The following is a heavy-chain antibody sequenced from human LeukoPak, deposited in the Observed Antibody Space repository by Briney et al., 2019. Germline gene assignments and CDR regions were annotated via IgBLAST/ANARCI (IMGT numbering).Heavy chain of an antibody. Sequence: GGSLRLSCAASGFTFSSYSMNWVRQAPGKGLEWVSSISSSSSYIYYADSVKGRFTISRDNAKNSLYLQMNSLRAEDTAVYYCARDSPEGTFNNWGQGTLVTVSS. CDR3: ARDSPEGTFNN. V-gene: IGHV3-21*01. J-gene: IGHJ4*02. CDR2: ISSSSSYI. CDR1: GFTFSSYS. D-gene: IGHD1-14*01.